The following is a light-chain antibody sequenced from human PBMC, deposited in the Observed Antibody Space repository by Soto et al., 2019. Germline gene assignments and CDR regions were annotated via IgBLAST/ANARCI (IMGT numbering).Light chain of an antibody. CDR2: DAS. CDR1: QSVSYW. Sequence: DIHMTQSPSTLSASVGDRVTITCRASQSVSYWLAWYQQKPGKAPKLLIHDASSLESGFPSRFRGGGSGQEFTLTISGLQPDDFATYYCQQYGFSFGPGIKVEMK. CDR3: QQYGFS. V-gene: IGKV1-5*01. J-gene: IGKJ3*01.